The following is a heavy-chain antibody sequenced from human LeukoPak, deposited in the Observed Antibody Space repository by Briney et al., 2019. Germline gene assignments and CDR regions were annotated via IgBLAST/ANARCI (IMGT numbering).Heavy chain of an antibody. J-gene: IGHJ1*01. D-gene: IGHD4-17*01. CDR2: ISSSGNTI. CDR3: AKVNDYGDYGDFQH. CDR1: GVTFSSYE. V-gene: IGHV3-48*03. Sequence: GGSLRLSCAASGVTFSSYEMNCVRQAPGKGLEWVSYISSSGNTIYYADSVRGRFTISRDNAKNSLYLQMNSLRAEDTAVYYCAKVNDYGDYGDFQHWGQGTLVTVSS.